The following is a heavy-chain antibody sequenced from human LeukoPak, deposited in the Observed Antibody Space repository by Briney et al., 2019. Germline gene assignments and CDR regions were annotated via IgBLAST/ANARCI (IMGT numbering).Heavy chain of an antibody. J-gene: IGHJ6*03. CDR2: TYYRSKWYN. CDR1: GDSVSRNSAA. V-gene: IGHV6-1*01. CDR3: AREVPDIVVVPTANYYYYYMDV. Sequence: SQTLSLTCAISGDSVSRNSAAWNWIRQSPSRGLEWLGRTYYRSKWYNDYEISVKSRITINPDTSKNQFSLQLNSVTPEDTAVHYCAREVPDIVVVPTANYYYYYMDVWGKGTTVTVSS. D-gene: IGHD2-2*01.